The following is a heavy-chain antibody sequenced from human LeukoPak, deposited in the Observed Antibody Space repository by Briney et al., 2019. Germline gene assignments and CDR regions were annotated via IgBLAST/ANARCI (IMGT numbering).Heavy chain of an antibody. CDR3: GCAPGIAVAYYYYGMDV. V-gene: IGHV3-23*01. Sequence: PGGSLRLSCAASGFTFSSYAMSWVRQAPGKGLEWVSAISGSGGSTYYADSVKGRFTISRDNSKNTLYLQMNSLGAEDTAVYYCGCAPGIAVAYYYYGMDVWGQGTTVTVSS. J-gene: IGHJ6*02. CDR1: GFTFSSYA. CDR2: ISGSGGST. D-gene: IGHD6-19*01.